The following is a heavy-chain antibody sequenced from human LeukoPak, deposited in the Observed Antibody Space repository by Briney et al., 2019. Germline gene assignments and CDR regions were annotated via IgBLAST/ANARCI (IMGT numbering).Heavy chain of an antibody. CDR1: GFTFSSYA. D-gene: IGHD6-13*01. J-gene: IGHJ4*02. Sequence: GRSLRLSCAASGFTFSSYAMQWVRQAPGKGLEWVALISYDGNNKYYADSVKGRFTISRDNSKNTLYLQMNSLGAEDTAVYYCVRTWGSGYSAPPGDWGQGSLVTVSS. CDR3: VRTWGSGYSAPPGD. CDR2: ISYDGNNK. V-gene: IGHV3-30-3*01.